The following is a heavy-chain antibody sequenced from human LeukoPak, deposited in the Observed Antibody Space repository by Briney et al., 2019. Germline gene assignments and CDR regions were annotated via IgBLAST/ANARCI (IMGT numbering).Heavy chain of an antibody. CDR2: INHSGST. CDR1: GGSFSGYY. Sequence: SETLSLTCAVYGGSFSGYYWSWIRQPPGKGLEWIGEINHSGSTNYNPSLKSRVTISVDTSKNQFSLKLSSVTAADTAVYYCAREDSSGWYSFDYWGQGTLVTVSS. D-gene: IGHD6-19*01. CDR3: AREDSSGWYSFDY. J-gene: IGHJ4*02. V-gene: IGHV4-34*01.